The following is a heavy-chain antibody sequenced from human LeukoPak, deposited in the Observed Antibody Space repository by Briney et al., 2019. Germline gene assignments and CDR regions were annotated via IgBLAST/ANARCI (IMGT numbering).Heavy chain of an antibody. Sequence: GASVKVSCKASGGTFSSYAISWVRQAPGQGPEWMGGIIPIFGTANYAQKFQGRVTITTDESTSTAYMELSSLRSEDTAVYYCARGPRAIYYFDYWGQGTLVTVSS. J-gene: IGHJ4*02. V-gene: IGHV1-69*05. D-gene: IGHD3-3*02. CDR1: GGTFSSYA. CDR3: ARGPRAIYYFDY. CDR2: IIPIFGTA.